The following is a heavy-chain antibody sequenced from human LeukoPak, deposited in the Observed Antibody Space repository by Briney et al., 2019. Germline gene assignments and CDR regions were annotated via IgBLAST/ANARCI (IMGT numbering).Heavy chain of an antibody. J-gene: IGHJ5*02. CDR1: GGSISTYY. V-gene: IGHV4-4*07. CDR3: ARDLAVVVVPAAIPNWFDP. Sequence: SETLSLTCSVSGGSISTYYWSWIRRSAGKGLEWIGRIYKSGSSNYNPSLKSRVSMSVDSSKNHFSLNLTSVTAEDTAVYYCARDLAVVVVPAAIPNWFDPWGQGTLVTVSS. CDR2: IYKSGSS. D-gene: IGHD2-2*01.